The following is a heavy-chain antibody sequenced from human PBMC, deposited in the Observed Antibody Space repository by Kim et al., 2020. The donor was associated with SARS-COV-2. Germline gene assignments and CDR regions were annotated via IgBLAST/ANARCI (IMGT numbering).Heavy chain of an antibody. V-gene: IGHV4-39*07. D-gene: IGHD5-18*01. Sequence: NPSLQSRVTISVATSKNQFSLKLSSVTAADTAVYYCARVQLWLRSYYFDYWGQGTLVTVSS. J-gene: IGHJ4*02. CDR3: ARVQLWLRSYYFDY.